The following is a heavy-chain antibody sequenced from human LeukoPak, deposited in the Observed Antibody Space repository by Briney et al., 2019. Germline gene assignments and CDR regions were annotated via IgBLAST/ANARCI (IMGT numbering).Heavy chain of an antibody. CDR2: IYYSGST. Sequence: PSETLSLTCTVSGGSISSYYWSWIRQPPGKGLEWIGYIYYSGSTNYNPSLKSRVTISLDTSKNQFSLKLSSVTAADTAVYYCARGLHDYGDYGVAFDIWGQGTMVTVSS. CDR1: GGSISSYY. CDR3: ARGLHDYGDYGVAFDI. J-gene: IGHJ3*02. D-gene: IGHD4-17*01. V-gene: IGHV4-59*01.